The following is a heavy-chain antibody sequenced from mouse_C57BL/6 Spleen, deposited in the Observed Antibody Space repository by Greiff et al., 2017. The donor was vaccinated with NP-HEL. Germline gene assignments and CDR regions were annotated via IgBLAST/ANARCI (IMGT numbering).Heavy chain of an antibody. Sequence: VQLQQSGPELVKPGASVKIPCKASGYTFTDYNMDWVKQSHGKSLEWIGDINPNNGGTIYNQKFKGKATLTVDKSSSTAYMELRSLTSEDTAVYYCARLGSKAYWGQGTLVTVSA. CDR1: GYTFTDYN. CDR3: ARLGSKAY. CDR2: INPNNGGT. V-gene: IGHV1-18*01. J-gene: IGHJ3*01. D-gene: IGHD1-1*01.